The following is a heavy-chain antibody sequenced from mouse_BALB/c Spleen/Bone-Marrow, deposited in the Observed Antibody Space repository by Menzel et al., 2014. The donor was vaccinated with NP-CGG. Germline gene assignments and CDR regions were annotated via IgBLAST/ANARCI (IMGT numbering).Heavy chain of an antibody. D-gene: IGHD4-1*01. V-gene: IGHV5-17*02. J-gene: IGHJ1*01. CDR2: ISSGSTAI. CDR3: ARGGNWDDFDV. CDR1: GFTFSTFG. Sequence: VQRVESGGGLVQPGGSRKLSCAASGFTFSTFGMHWVRQAPEKGLEWVAYISSGSTAIFYADTLKGRFTISRDNPENTLFLQMTSLRSEDTAMYYCARGGNWDDFDVWGAGTTVTVSS.